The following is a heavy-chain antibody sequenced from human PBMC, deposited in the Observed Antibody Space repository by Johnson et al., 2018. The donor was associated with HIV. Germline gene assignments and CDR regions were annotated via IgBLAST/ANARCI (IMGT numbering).Heavy chain of an antibody. CDR1: GFTFSRNA. CDR2: ISDSGGRT. J-gene: IGHJ3*02. D-gene: IGHD1-26*01. CDR3: AKDRLVGATGDAFDI. V-gene: IGHV3-23*04. Sequence: VQVVESGGGFVRPGGSLRLSCAASGFTFSRNAMTWVRQAPGQGPAWVSGISDSGGRTYYADSVKGRFTISRDNSQNTLYLQMNSLRAEDTAVYYCAKDRLVGATGDAFDIWGQGTMVTVSS.